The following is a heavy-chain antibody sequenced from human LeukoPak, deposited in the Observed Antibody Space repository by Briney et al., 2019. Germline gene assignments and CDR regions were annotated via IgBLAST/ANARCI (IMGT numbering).Heavy chain of an antibody. Sequence: GGSLRPSCAASGFSLSGYWMSWVRQAPGKGPEWVANIKEDGSRRYYSESVRGRFTISRDNSENSLYLQMNSLRAEDTAVYYCATHWRGRWGQGTLVTVSS. CDR2: IKEDGSRR. D-gene: IGHD1-1*01. V-gene: IGHV3-7*03. CDR1: GFSLSGYW. CDR3: ATHWRGR. J-gene: IGHJ4*02.